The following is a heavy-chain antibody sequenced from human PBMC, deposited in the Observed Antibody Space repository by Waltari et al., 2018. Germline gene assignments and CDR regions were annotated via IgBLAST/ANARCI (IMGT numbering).Heavy chain of an antibody. J-gene: IGHJ6*02. Sequence: EVQLVESGGGLVQPGGSLRLSCAASGFTFSSYAMSWVRQAPGKGLEWVSAISGSGGSTYYADSVKGRFTISRDNSKNTLYLQMNSLRAEDTAVYYCAKGSRVVVVAATLYYYYGMDVWGQGTTVTVSS. CDR1: GFTFSSYA. CDR2: ISGSGGST. V-gene: IGHV3-23*04. CDR3: AKGSRVVVVAATLYYYYGMDV. D-gene: IGHD2-15*01.